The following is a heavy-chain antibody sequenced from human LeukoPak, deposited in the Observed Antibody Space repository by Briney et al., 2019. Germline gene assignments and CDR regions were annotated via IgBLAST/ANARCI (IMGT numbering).Heavy chain of an antibody. Sequence: GRSLRLSCASSGFTFDDYAMHGVRQAPGKGREWVSGISWNSGSIGYADSVKGRFTISRDNAKNSLYLQVNSLRAEDTAVDYCARSQWERPDYWGQGTLVTVSS. CDR1: GFTFDDYA. D-gene: IGHD1-26*01. CDR2: ISWNSGSI. CDR3: ARSQWERPDY. V-gene: IGHV3-9*01. J-gene: IGHJ4*02.